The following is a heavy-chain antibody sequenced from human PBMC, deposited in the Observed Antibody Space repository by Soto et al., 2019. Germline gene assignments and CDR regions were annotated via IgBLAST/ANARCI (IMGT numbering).Heavy chain of an antibody. V-gene: IGHV3-21*01. CDR1: GFTFSSYS. D-gene: IGHD3-3*01. CDR3: ARLSGRLDAFDI. J-gene: IGHJ3*02. Sequence: LRLSCAASGFTFSSYSMNWVRQAPGKGLEWVSSISSSSSYIYYADSVKGRFTISRDNAKNSLYLQMNSLRAEDTAVYYCARLSGRLDAFDIWGQGTMVTVS. CDR2: ISSSSSYI.